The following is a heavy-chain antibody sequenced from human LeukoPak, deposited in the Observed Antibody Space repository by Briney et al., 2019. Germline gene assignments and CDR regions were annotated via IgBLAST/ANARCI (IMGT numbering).Heavy chain of an antibody. CDR2: ISADSATT. CDR1: GFNFGSYS. J-gene: IGHJ4*02. CDR3: VRGIEY. V-gene: IGHV3-23*01. Sequence: GGSLRLSCAASGFNFGSYSMTWVRQAPGKGLEWVSVISADSATTFYADSVKGRFTISRDNAKNSLYLQMNSLRAEDTAVYYCVRGIEYWGQGTLVTVSS.